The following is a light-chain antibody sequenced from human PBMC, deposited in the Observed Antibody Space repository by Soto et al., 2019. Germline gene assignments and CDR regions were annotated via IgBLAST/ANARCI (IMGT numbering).Light chain of an antibody. CDR3: QQYGSSLYT. J-gene: IGKJ2*01. Sequence: EIVLTQSPGTLSLSPGERATLSCRASQSVSSSYLAWYQQNPGQAPRRLIYGESSRATGIPDRFSGSGSGTDFTLTISRLEPEDFAVYYCQQYGSSLYTFGQGTKLEIK. V-gene: IGKV3-20*01. CDR2: GES. CDR1: QSVSSSY.